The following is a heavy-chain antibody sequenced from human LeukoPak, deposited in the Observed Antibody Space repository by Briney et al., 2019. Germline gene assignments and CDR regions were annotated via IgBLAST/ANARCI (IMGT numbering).Heavy chain of an antibody. J-gene: IGHJ4*02. V-gene: IGHV5-51*01. CDR3: ARHETGPYFDY. D-gene: IGHD1-1*01. CDR2: IYPGDSDT. Sequence: LGESLQISCQGSGYIFTSYWIGGARQLPGKGLECMGIIYPGDSDTRYSPSFQGQVTISAARSISTAYLQWSSLKASDTAMYYCARHETGPYFDYWGQGTLVTVSS. CDR1: GYIFTSYW.